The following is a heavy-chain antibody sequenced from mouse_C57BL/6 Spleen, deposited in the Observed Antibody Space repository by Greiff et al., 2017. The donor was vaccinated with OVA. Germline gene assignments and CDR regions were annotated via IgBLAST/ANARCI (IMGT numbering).Heavy chain of an antibody. CDR3: TRDGNYFDY. V-gene: IGHV5-9-1*02. CDR1: GFTFSSYA. J-gene: IGHJ2*01. CDR2: ISSGGDYI. D-gene: IGHD2-3*01. Sequence: EVKLVESGEGLVKPGGSLKLSCAASGFTFSSYAMSWVRQTPEKRLEWVAYISSGGDYIYYADTVKGRITISRDNARNTLYLQMSSLKSEDTAMYYCTRDGNYFDYWGQGTTLTVSS.